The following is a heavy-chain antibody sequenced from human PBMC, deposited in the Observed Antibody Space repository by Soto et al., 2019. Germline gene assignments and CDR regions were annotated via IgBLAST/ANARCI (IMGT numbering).Heavy chain of an antibody. CDR2: IWYDGSNK. CDR3: AREARDDSSSWYHFDY. J-gene: IGHJ4*02. V-gene: IGHV3-33*01. CDR1: GFTFSSYG. D-gene: IGHD6-13*01. Sequence: QVQLVESGGGVVQPGRSLRLSCAASGFTFSSYGMHWVRQAPGKGLEWVAAIWYDGSNKYYADSVKGRFTISRDNSKNTLYLQMNSLRAEDTAVYYCAREARDDSSSWYHFDYWGQGTLVTVSS.